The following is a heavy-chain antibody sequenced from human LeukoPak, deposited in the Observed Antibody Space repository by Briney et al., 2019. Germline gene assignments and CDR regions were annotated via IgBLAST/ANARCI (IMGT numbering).Heavy chain of an antibody. D-gene: IGHD3-16*01. J-gene: IGHJ4*02. V-gene: IGHV3-15*01. CDR2: IKSKTDGGTT. CDR1: GFTFSSYA. Sequence: GGSLRLSCAASGFTFSSYAMSWVRQAPGKGLEWVGRIKSKTDGGTTDYAAPVKGRFTISRDDSKNTLYLQMNSLKTEDTAVYYCTTGSFMILDYWGQGTLVTVSS. CDR3: TTGSFMILDY.